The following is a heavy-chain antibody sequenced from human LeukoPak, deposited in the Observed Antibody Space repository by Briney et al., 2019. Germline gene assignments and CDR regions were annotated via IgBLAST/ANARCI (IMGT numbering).Heavy chain of an antibody. D-gene: IGHD3-10*01. J-gene: IGHJ4*02. V-gene: IGHV4-59*01. CDR3: ARGRGSLDY. CDR2: IYYSGST. Sequence: PSETLSLTCTASGGSISSYYWSWIRQPPGKGLEWIGYIYYSGSTNYNPSLKSRVTISVDTSKNQFSLKLSPVTAADTAVYYCARGRGSLDYWGQGTLVTVSS. CDR1: GGSISSYY.